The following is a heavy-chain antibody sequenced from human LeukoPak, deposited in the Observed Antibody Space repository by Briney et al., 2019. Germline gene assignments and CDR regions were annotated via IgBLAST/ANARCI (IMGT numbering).Heavy chain of an antibody. Sequence: SETLSLTCTVSGGSISSYYWSWIRQPPGKGLEWIGYIYYSGSTNYNPSLKSRVTISVDTSKNQFSLKLSSVTAADTAVYYCARTYSSGWYGYYLYYWGQGTLVTVSS. J-gene: IGHJ4*02. V-gene: IGHV4-59*01. CDR3: ARTYSSGWYGYYLYY. CDR2: IYYSGST. CDR1: GGSISSYY. D-gene: IGHD6-19*01.